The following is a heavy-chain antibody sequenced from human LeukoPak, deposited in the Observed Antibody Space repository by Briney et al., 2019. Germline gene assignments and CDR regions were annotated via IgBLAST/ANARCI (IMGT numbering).Heavy chain of an antibody. CDR2: IYHSGST. CDR3: ARGSGLPFXX. Sequence: PSETLSLTCTVSGYSISSSYYWGWIRQAPGKGLEWIGSIYHSGSTYYNPSLRSRVTISVDTSKNQFSLKLSSVTAADTAVYYCARGSGLPFXXWGQGTLVT. J-gene: IGHJ5*02. V-gene: IGHV4-38-2*02. D-gene: IGHD5-12*01. CDR1: GYSISSSYY.